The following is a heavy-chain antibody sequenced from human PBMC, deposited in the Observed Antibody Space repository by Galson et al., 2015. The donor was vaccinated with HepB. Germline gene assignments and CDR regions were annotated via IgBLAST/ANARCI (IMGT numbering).Heavy chain of an antibody. J-gene: IGHJ4*02. V-gene: IGHV3-30*04. CDR2: ISYDGRIK. Sequence: SLRLSCAASGFTFSAYDMHWVRQAPGKGLEWLAVISYDGRIKYYADSVEGRFTISRDNSKNTLYLQMNSLRAEDSAVYYCARVGGFDWLFLPVDFWGQGTLVTASP. CDR1: GFTFSAYD. CDR3: ARVGGFDWLFLPVDF. D-gene: IGHD3-9*01.